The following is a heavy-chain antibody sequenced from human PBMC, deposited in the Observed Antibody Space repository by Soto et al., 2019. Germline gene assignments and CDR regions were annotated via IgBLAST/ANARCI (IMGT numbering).Heavy chain of an antibody. D-gene: IGHD3-9*01. J-gene: IGHJ6*02. CDR3: ARGVGRYFDRHNYYGMDV. CDR2: ISAYNGKT. V-gene: IGHV1-18*04. CDR1: GYTFTSYG. Sequence: ASVKVSSKAAGYTFTSYGISWVRQAPGQGLEGMGWISAYNGKTNYAQKLQGRVTMTTYIVTSTAYMELSSLRSGDTAVYYCARGVGRYFDRHNYYGMDVWGQGTTATVAS.